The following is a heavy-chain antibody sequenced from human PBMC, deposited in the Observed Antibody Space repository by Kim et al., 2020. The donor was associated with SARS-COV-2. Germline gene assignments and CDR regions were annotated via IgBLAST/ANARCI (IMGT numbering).Heavy chain of an antibody. Sequence: RVTISVDTSKNQFSLKLSSVTAADTAVYYCARLIVRGLWFGELRDYYFDYWGQGTLVTVSS. V-gene: IGHV4-34*01. CDR3: ARLIVRGLWFGELRDYYFDY. J-gene: IGHJ4*02. D-gene: IGHD3-10*01.